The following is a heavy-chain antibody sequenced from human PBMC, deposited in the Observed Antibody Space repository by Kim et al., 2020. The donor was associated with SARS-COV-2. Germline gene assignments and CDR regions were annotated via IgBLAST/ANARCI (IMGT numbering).Heavy chain of an antibody. CDR2: T. J-gene: IGHJ5*02. V-gene: IGHV3-53*01. CDR3: ARTSSTFKFPT. D-gene: IGHD6-6*01. Sequence: TYYPASVKGRFTISRDNSKNTLFLQLSSLRADDTAIYYCARTSSTFKFPTWGQGTLVTVSS.